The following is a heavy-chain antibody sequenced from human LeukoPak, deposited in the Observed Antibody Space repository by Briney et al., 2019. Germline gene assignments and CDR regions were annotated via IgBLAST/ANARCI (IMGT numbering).Heavy chain of an antibody. D-gene: IGHD3-10*01. Sequence: PGGSLRLSCAASGFTFSKFWMSSVPHVPGGGLEWVANIKQDGSEIHYVASVKGRFTISRDNAQNSLYLHMHSLRAEDTAVYYCTRDRQGSGIYSTDYWGRGTLVTVSS. V-gene: IGHV3-7*01. CDR3: TRDRQGSGIYSTDY. CDR2: IKQDGSEI. J-gene: IGHJ4*02. CDR1: GFTFSKFW.